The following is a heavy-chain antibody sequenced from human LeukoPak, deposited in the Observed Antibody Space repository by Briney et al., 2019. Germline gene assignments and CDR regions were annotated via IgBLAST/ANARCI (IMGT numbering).Heavy chain of an antibody. CDR2: IYYSGST. CDR3: AREINLVHTPQQQPYWYYYYGMDV. V-gene: IGHV4-31*03. J-gene: IGHJ6*02. CDR1: GYSISSGYY. Sequence: SETLSLTCTVSGYSISSGYYWGWIRQHPGKGLEWIGYIYYSGSTYYNPSLKSRVTISVDTSKNQFSLKLSSVTAADTAVYYCAREINLVHTPQQQPYWYYYYGMDVWGQGSTVTVSS. D-gene: IGHD6-13*01.